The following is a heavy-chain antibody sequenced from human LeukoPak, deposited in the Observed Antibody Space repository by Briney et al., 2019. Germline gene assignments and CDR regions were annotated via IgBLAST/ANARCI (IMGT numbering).Heavy chain of an antibody. Sequence: ASVKVSCKASGYTFTIYDINWVRQATGQGLEWMGWMNPNSGNTGYAQKFQGRVTITRNTSISTAYMELSSLRSEDTAVYYCARGSQPTYYYGSGSYPDYWGQGTLVTVSS. CDR2: MNPNSGNT. J-gene: IGHJ4*02. D-gene: IGHD3-10*01. CDR1: GYTFTIYD. V-gene: IGHV1-8*03. CDR3: ARGSQPTYYYGSGSYPDY.